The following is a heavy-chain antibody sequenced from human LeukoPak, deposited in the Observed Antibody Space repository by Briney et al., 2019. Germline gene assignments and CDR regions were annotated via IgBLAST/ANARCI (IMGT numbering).Heavy chain of an antibody. CDR2: IYHSGST. Sequence: SETLSLTCTVSGYSISSGYYWGWIRQPPGKGLEWIGSIYHSGSTYYNPSLKSRVTISVDTSKNQFSLKLSSVTAADTAVYYCARRAAGNWYFDIWGRGALVTVSS. J-gene: IGHJ2*01. CDR1: GYSISSGYY. V-gene: IGHV4-38-2*02. CDR3: ARRAAGNWYFDI. D-gene: IGHD6-13*01.